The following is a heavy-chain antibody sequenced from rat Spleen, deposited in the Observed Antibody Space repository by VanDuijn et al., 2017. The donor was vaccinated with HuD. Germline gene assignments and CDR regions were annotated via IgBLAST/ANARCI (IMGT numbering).Heavy chain of an antibody. J-gene: IGHJ2*01. D-gene: IGHD1-1*01. Sequence: EVQLVESGGGLVQPGRSLKLSCAASGFTFSDYYMAWVRQAPTKGLEWVATISSEGRSSYYRDSVKGRFTISRDSAESTLYLQMASLTSDDTATYYCARVVTGNYFDYWGQGVMVTVSS. CDR3: ARVVTGNYFDY. CDR2: ISSEGRSS. CDR1: GFTFSDYY. V-gene: IGHV5-7*01.